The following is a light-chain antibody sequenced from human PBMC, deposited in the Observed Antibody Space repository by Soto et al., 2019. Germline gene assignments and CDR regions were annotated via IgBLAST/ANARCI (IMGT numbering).Light chain of an antibody. J-gene: IGLJ2*01. CDR2: DVS. Sequence: QSVLTQPRSVSGSPGQSVTISCTGTSSDVGGYNFVSWYQQYPGKAPKLMIYDVSKRPSGVPDRFSGSQSGNTASLTISGLQTEDEADYYCCSYAGSFTVIFGGGTTLTVL. CDR1: SSDVGGYNF. CDR3: CSYAGSFTVI. V-gene: IGLV2-11*01.